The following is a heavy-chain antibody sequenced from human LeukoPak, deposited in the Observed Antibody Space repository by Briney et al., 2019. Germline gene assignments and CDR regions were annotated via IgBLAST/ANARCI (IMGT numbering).Heavy chain of an antibody. D-gene: IGHD5-18*01. J-gene: IGHJ6*02. CDR3: ARDRVTRGYSYGIPLYGMDV. V-gene: IGHV3-53*01. Sequence: GGSLRLSCAASGFTVSSSYMSWVRQAPGKGLEWVPVIYSGGSTYYADSVKGRFTISRDNSKNTLYLQMDSLRAEDTAVYYCARDRVTRGYSYGIPLYGMDVWGQGTTVTVSS. CDR2: IYSGGST. CDR1: GFTVSSSY.